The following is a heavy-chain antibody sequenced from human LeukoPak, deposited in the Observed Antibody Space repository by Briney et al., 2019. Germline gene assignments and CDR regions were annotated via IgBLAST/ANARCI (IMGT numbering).Heavy chain of an antibody. J-gene: IGHJ5*02. CDR1: GFTFSSYW. D-gene: IGHD3-16*01. CDR2: IKQDGSDK. V-gene: IGHV3-7*03. CDR3: AIVRFRFDP. Sequence: GGSLRLSCATSGFTFSSYWMNWVRQAPGKGLEWVANIKQDGSDKYYVDSVKGRFTISRDNAKNSLYLQMNSLRAEDTAVYYCAIVRFRFDPWGQGTLVTVSS.